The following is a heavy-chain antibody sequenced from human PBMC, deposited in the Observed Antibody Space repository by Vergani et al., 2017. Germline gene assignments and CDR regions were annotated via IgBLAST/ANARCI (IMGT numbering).Heavy chain of an antibody. J-gene: IGHJ6*04. CDR2: ISSSGSTI. CDR3: ARETSRKTYYYGSGGGDYNYGMDV. CDR1: GFTFSDYY. V-gene: IGHV3-11*01. Sequence: QVQLVESGGGLVKPGGSLRLSCAASGFTFSDYYMSWIRQAPGKGLEWVSYISSSGSTIYYADSVKGRFTISRDNAKNSLYLKLNSLRAEDTAVYYCARETSRKTYYYGSGGGDYNYGMDVWGKGTTVTVSS. D-gene: IGHD3-10*01.